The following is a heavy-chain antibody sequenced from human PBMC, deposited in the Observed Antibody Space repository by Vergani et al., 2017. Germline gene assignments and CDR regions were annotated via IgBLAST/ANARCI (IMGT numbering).Heavy chain of an antibody. CDR1: GGSTNSYY. Sequence: QVQLQESGPGLVKHSETPSLTSTVSGGSTNSYYWSWIRQPPGKGLGWIGYIYYSGSTNYNPSLKSRVTISVHTSKYQFSLNLSSVTAADTAVYYCARMIAAAGTEYFDYWGQGTLVTVSS. CDR2: IYYSGST. D-gene: IGHD6-13*01. CDR3: ARMIAAAGTEYFDY. J-gene: IGHJ4*02. V-gene: IGHV4-59*01.